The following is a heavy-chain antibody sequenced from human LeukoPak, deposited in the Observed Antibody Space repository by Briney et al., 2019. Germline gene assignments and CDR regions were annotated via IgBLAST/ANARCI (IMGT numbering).Heavy chain of an antibody. D-gene: IGHD3-10*01. V-gene: IGHV3-23*01. Sequence: GGSLRLSCAASGFTFSSYAMSWVRQAPGKGLEWVSAISGSGGSTYYADSVKGRFTISRDNAKNSLYLQMNSRRAEDTAVYYCARDPPSLSCVDVWGKGTTVTVSS. CDR3: ARDPPSLSCVDV. J-gene: IGHJ6*04. CDR1: GFTFSSYA. CDR2: ISGSGGST.